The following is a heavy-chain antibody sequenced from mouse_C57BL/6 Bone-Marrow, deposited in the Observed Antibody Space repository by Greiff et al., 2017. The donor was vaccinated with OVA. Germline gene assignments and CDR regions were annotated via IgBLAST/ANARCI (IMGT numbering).Heavy chain of an antibody. V-gene: IGHV5-9*01. Sequence: DVMLVESGGGLVKPGGSLKLSCAASGFTFRSYTMSWVRQTPEKRLEWVATISGGGGNTYYPDSVKGRFTISRDNAKNTLYLQMSSLRSEDTALYYCARNYDGYYDWYFDVWGTGTTVTVSS. CDR1: GFTFRSYT. CDR2: ISGGGGNT. D-gene: IGHD2-3*01. CDR3: ARNYDGYYDWYFDV. J-gene: IGHJ1*03.